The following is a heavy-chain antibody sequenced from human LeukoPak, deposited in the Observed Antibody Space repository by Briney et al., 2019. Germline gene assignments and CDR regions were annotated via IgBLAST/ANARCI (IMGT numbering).Heavy chain of an antibody. D-gene: IGHD1-26*01. Sequence: SETLSLTCAVSGGSISSSNWWSWVRRPPGKGLEWIGEIYHSGSTNYNPSLKSRVTISVDKSKNQFSLKLSSVTAADTAVYYCARRNNKWELHLSFDYWGQGTLVTVSS. CDR3: ARRNNKWELHLSFDY. V-gene: IGHV4-4*02. CDR1: GGSISSSNW. J-gene: IGHJ4*02. CDR2: IYHSGST.